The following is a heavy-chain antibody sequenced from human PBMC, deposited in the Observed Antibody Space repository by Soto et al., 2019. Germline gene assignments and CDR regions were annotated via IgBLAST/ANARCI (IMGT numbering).Heavy chain of an antibody. J-gene: IGHJ4*02. Sequence: PGGSLRLSCAASGFTVSSNYMSWVRQAPGKGLEWVSVIYSGGSTYYADSVKGRFTISRDNSKNTLYLQMNSLRAEDTAVYYCARVCRGDYICYWGQGTLVTVSS. CDR3: ARVCRGDYICY. V-gene: IGHV3-53*01. CDR2: IYSGGST. CDR1: GFTVSSNY.